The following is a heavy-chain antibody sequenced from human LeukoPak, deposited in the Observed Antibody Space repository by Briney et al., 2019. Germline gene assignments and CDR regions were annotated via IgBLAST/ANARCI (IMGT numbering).Heavy chain of an antibody. J-gene: IGHJ4*02. Sequence: SETLSLTCTVSDDSINNYYWSWIRQPPGKGLEWIGHIYYSGSTNYNPSLESRVTISVDTSKNQFSLKLSSVTAADTAVYYCARHGSTYALRNWGQGTLVTVSS. CDR3: ARHGSTYALRN. V-gene: IGHV4-59*08. CDR1: DDSINNYY. D-gene: IGHD2-2*01. CDR2: IYYSGST.